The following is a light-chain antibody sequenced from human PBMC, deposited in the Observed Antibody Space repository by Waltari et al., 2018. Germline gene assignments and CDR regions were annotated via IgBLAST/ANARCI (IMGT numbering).Light chain of an antibody. J-gene: IGLJ2*01. V-gene: IGLV3-19*01. CDR1: SLISSA. Sequence: SSELTQDPAVSVALGESARITYQGDSLISSAASWYQQKPGQAPVLVIYGKNNRPSGIPDRFSGSSSGNTASLTITGAQAEDEADYYCNSRDSSGNHVVFGGGTKLTVL. CDR2: GKN. CDR3: NSRDSSGNHVV.